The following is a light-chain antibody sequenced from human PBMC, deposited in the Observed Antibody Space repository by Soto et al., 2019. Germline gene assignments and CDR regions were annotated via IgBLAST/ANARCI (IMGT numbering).Light chain of an antibody. Sequence: VLTQSPGTLSLSPGERATLSCRASQSVSSTYLAWYQQKPGQAPRLLIYGASSRATGIPDRFSGSGSGTDFTLTISRLQPEDFAVYYCQQFGSSPRTFGQGTKVDI. CDR3: QQFGSSPRT. V-gene: IGKV3-20*01. CDR1: QSVSSTY. J-gene: IGKJ1*01. CDR2: GAS.